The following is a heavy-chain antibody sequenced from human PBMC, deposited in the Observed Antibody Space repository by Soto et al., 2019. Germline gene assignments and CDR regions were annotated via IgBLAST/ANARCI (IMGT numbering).Heavy chain of an antibody. CDR3: AKEHGVPNSYSYYAMDI. D-gene: IGHD3-3*01. Sequence: PSETLSLTCTVSGGSISSYYWSWILQPPGKGLEWIGYIYFRGTTNYNPSLKSRVTMSADTSKNQFSLKLNSVAAADTAVYYCAKEHGVPNSYSYYAMDIWGQGTTVTVSS. CDR2: IYFRGTT. V-gene: IGHV4-59*01. J-gene: IGHJ6*02. CDR1: GGSISSYY.